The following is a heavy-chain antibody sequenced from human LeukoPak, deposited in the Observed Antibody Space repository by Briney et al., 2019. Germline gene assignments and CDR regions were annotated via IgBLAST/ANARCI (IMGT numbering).Heavy chain of an antibody. Sequence: GGSLRLSCAASGFTFSDYYMSWIRQAPGKGLEGVSYISSSGSTIYYADSVKGRFTISRDNAKISLYLQMNSLRAEDMAVYYCARAITFHVDAFDIWGQGTMVTVSS. J-gene: IGHJ3*02. CDR2: ISSSGSTI. V-gene: IGHV3-11*01. CDR1: GFTFSDYY. D-gene: IGHD3-16*01. CDR3: ARAITFHVDAFDI.